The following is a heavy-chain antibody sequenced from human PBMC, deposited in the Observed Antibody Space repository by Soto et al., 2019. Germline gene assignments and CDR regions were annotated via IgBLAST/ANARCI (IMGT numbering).Heavy chain of an antibody. V-gene: IGHV4-59*08. CDR3: ARGRGYSYGLDP. CDR1: GGSISSYY. Sequence: PSETLSLTCTVSGGSISSYYWSWIRQPPGKGLEWIGYIYYSGSTNYNPSLKSRVTISVDTSKNQFSLNLSSVTAADTAVYYCARGRGYSYGLDPWGQGTLVTVSS. D-gene: IGHD5-18*01. CDR2: IYYSGST. J-gene: IGHJ5*02.